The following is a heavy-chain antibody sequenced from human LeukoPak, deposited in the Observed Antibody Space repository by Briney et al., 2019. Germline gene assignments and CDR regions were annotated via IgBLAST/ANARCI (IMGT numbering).Heavy chain of an antibody. V-gene: IGHV3-74*03. CDR1: GFTFSGSW. J-gene: IGHJ4*02. D-gene: IGHD1-26*01. CDR2: INSDGSTT. CDR3: ARGPDHGGSYYHD. Sequence: GGSLRLSCAASGFTFSGSWMYWDRQAPGKGLVWVSRINSDGSTTEYADSVKGRFTISRDNAKNTLFLQLSSLRAEDTAVYYCARGPDHGGSYYHDWGQGTLVTVSS.